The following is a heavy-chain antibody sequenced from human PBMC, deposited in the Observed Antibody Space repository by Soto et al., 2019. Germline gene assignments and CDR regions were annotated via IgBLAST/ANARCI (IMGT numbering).Heavy chain of an antibody. CDR3: ARSSIAARRETLYYMDV. CDR1: GGSISSYY. Sequence: PSETLSLTCPVSGGSISSYYWIWIRQPPGKGLEWIGYIYYSGSTNYNPSLKSRVTISVDTSKNQFSLKLSSVTAADTAVYYCARSSIAARRETLYYMDVWGKGTTVTVSS. D-gene: IGHD6-6*01. V-gene: IGHV4-59*08. CDR2: IYYSGST. J-gene: IGHJ6*03.